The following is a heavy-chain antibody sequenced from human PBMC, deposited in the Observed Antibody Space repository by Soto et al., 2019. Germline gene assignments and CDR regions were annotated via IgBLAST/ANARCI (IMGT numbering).Heavy chain of an antibody. CDR2: IIPIFGTA. J-gene: IGHJ4*02. CDR1: GGTFSSYA. Sequence: SVKVSCKASGGTFSSYAISWVRQAPGQGLEWMGGIIPIFGTANYAQKFQGRVTITADESTSTAYMELSSLRSEDTAVYYCASPRDYYDSSGYYPLAPNVGFDYWGQGTLVTVS. D-gene: IGHD3-22*01. V-gene: IGHV1-69*13. CDR3: ASPRDYYDSSGYYPLAPNVGFDY.